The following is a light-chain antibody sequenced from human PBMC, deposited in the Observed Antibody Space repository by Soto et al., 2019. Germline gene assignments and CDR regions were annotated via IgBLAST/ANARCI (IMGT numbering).Light chain of an antibody. J-gene: IGLJ1*01. Sequence: QSVLTQPPSVSAAPGQKVTISCCGSSSNIGGNSVSWYQQLPGTAPKLLIYDEHKRPSGLPDRFSCSNSGTSAILGITGLQTGDESDYYCGSWDSCLSAYVVGTGTKVTVL. CDR3: GSWDSCLSAYV. CDR1: SSNIGGNS. CDR2: DEH. V-gene: IGLV1-51*01.